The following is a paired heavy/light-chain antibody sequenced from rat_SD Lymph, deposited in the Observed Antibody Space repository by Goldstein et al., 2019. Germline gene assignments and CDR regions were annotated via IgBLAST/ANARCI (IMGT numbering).Heavy chain of an antibody. V-gene: IGHV5-29*01. D-gene: IGHD1-2*01. Sequence: EVQLVESGGGLVQPGRSMKLSCAASGFTFSNYGMAWVRQAPTKGLEWVATISYDGSSTYYRDSVKGRFTISRDNAKSTLYLQMNSLRSEDTATYYCTRATIAAIRIGGFAYWGQGTLVTVSS. J-gene: IGHJ3*01. CDR2: ISYDGSST. CDR1: GFTFSNYG. CDR3: TRATIAAIRIGGFAY.
Light chain of an antibody. CDR1: QSISTS. CDR2: YAS. V-gene: IGKV5S10*01. CDR3: QQSYSSLYT. J-gene: IGKJ2-1*01. Sequence: NIVLTQSPATLSVTPGESVSLSCRASQSISTSIHWYQQKSNESPRLLIKYASQSISGIPSRFSGSGSGTDFTLSINRVESEDFSIYYCQQSYSSLYTFGAGTKLELK.